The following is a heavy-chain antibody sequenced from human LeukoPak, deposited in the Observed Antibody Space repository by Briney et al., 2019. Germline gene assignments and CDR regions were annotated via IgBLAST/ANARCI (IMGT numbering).Heavy chain of an antibody. CDR1: GYTFTSYG. Sequence: ASVKVSCKASGYTFTSYGISWVRQAPGQGLEWMGWISVYNGDTNYAQKFQGRVTMTADTSTSTAYMELRSLRSDDTAVYYCARHGIAVVDYWGQGTLVTVSS. J-gene: IGHJ4*02. CDR3: ARHGIAVVDY. CDR2: ISVYNGDT. D-gene: IGHD6-19*01. V-gene: IGHV1-18*01.